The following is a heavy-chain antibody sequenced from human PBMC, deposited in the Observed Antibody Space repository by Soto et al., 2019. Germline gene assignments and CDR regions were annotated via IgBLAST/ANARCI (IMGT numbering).Heavy chain of an antibody. Sequence: ASVKVSCKASGYTFTGYYMHWVRQAPGQGLEWMGWINPNSGGTNYAQKFQGWVTMTRDTSISTAYMELSRLRSDDTAVYYCAREYYDFWSGYDYWGQGTLVTVSS. D-gene: IGHD3-3*01. J-gene: IGHJ4*02. CDR2: INPNSGGT. CDR3: AREYYDFWSGYDY. CDR1: GYTFTGYY. V-gene: IGHV1-2*04.